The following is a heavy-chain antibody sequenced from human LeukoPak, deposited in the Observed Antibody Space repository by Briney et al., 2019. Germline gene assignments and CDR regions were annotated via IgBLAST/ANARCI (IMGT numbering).Heavy chain of an antibody. J-gene: IGHJ3*02. CDR3: SRDGPGGAYDI. V-gene: IGHV3-7*01. D-gene: IGHD3-16*01. CDR2: IKEDGSQQ. Sequence: PGGSLRLSCVASGFTHSGGWMSWVRPAPGTGLAWVTNIKEDGSQQYYVVSVKGRFTISRDNAKSSLYLQMDSLRPEDTSIYYCSRDGPGGAYDIWGQGTVVTVSS. CDR1: GFTHSGGW.